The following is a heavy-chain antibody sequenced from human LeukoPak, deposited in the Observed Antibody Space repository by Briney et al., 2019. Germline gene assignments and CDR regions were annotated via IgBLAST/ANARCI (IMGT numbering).Heavy chain of an antibody. V-gene: IGHV3-74*01. D-gene: IGHD5-18*01. Sequence: PGGSLRLSCAASGFTFNSYWMHWVRQAPGKGLVRVSRINNDGTSTSYADSVKGRFTISRDNAKSTLYLQMNSLRAEDTAVYYCAREGGYSSGPDYWGQGALVTVSS. CDR2: INNDGTST. J-gene: IGHJ4*02. CDR3: AREGGYSSGPDY. CDR1: GFTFNSYW.